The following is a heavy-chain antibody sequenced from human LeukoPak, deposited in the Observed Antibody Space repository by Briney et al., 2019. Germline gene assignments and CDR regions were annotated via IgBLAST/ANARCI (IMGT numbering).Heavy chain of an antibody. D-gene: IGHD6-13*01. CDR1: GYTFTSYG. J-gene: IGHJ3*02. CDR3: ARDAERGRSWYDAFDI. V-gene: IGHV1-18*01. CDR2: ISAYNGNT. Sequence: ASVKVSCKASGYTFTSYGISWVRQAPGQGLEWMGWISAYNGNTNYAQKLQGRVTMTTDTSTSTAYMELRSLRSDDTAVYYCARDAERGRSWYDAFDIWGQGTMVTVSS.